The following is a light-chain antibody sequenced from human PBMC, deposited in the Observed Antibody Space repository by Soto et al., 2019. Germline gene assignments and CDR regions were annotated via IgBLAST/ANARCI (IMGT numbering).Light chain of an antibody. CDR3: QQYNNWPPT. Sequence: EVVMTQSPVTLSVSPGEGATLSCRASQTVNTNFAWFQQQPGQAPRLLIFGASTRATGIPARFSGSGSDTEFTLTISSLQSEDVVVYYCQQYNNWPPTFGGGTKVEFK. J-gene: IGKJ4*01. CDR2: GAS. CDR1: QTVNTN. V-gene: IGKV3-15*01.